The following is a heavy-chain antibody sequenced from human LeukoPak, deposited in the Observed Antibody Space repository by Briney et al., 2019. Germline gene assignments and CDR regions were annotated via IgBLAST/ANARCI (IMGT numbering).Heavy chain of an antibody. CDR1: GFTFSSYA. J-gene: IGHJ5*02. CDR2: ISYDGSNK. D-gene: IGHD3-10*01. V-gene: IGHV3-30*04. Sequence: GSLRLSCAASGFTFSSYAKHWVRQAPGKGLEWVAVISYDGSNKYYADSVKGRFTISRDNSKNTLYLQMNSLRAEDTAVYYCARDYYGSGSGGFDPWGQGTLVTVSS. CDR3: ARDYYGSGSGGFDP.